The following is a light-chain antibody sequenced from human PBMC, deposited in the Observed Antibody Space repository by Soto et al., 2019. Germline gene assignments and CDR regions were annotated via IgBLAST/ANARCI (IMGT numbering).Light chain of an antibody. CDR2: ATN. CDR1: SGSVSTSNY. J-gene: IGLJ3*02. CDR3: LLYVGSGIWV. Sequence: QTVVTQEPSFSVSPGRTVTLTCGLSSGSVSTSNYPAWYQQTPGQAPRTLIYATNSRSSGVPGRFSGSILGNTAALTITGALADDESDYYCLLYVGSGIWVFGGGTKLTVL. V-gene: IGLV8-61*01.